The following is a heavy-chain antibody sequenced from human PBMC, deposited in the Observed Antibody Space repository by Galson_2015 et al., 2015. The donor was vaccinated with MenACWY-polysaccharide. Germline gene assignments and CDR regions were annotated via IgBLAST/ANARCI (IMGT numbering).Heavy chain of an antibody. CDR2: ITGDGSTS. D-gene: IGHD2/OR15-2a*01. J-gene: IGHJ4*02. CDR3: AKISLLSSSFDS. V-gene: IGHV3-23*01. CDR1: GLAFSSHA. Sequence: SPRLSCAASGLAFSSHAMGWVRRAPEKGLEWVSSITGDGSTSFYADSVRGRFTLSKDNSQNTLFLQMNSLRAEDTALYYCAKISLLSSSFDSWGQGTLVTVSS.